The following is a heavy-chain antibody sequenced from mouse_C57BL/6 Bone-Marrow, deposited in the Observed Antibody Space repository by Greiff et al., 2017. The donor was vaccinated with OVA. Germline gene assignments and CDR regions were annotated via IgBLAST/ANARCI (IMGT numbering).Heavy chain of an antibody. CDR2: IRLKSDNYAT. Sequence: EVKVEESGGGLVQPGGSMKLSCVASGFTFSNYWMNWVRQSPEKGLEWVAQIRLKSDNYATHYAESVKGRFTISRDDSKSSVYLQMNNLRAEDTGIYYCTVYGSSLNFDYWGQGTTLTVSS. V-gene: IGHV6-3*01. CDR3: TVYGSSLNFDY. CDR1: GFTFSNYW. D-gene: IGHD1-1*01. J-gene: IGHJ2*01.